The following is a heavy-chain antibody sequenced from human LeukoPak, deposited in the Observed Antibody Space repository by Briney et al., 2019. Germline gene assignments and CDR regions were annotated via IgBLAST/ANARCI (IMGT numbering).Heavy chain of an antibody. CDR3: ARDRDSSWYFSRLDY. CDR2: INPSGGST. J-gene: IGHJ4*02. D-gene: IGHD6-13*01. V-gene: IGHV1-46*01. Sequence: ASVKVSCKASGYTFTSYYMRWVRQAPGQGLEWMGIINPSGGSTSYAQKFQGRVTMTRDTSTSTVYMELSSLRSEDTAVYYCARDRDSSWYFSRLDYWGQGTLVTVSS. CDR1: GYTFTSYY.